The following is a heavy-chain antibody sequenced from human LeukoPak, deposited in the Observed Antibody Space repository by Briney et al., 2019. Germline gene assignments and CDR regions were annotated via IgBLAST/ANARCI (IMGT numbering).Heavy chain of an antibody. V-gene: IGHV3-66*01. D-gene: IGHD2-21*02. Sequence: GGSLRLSCAASGFTARSNYMSWVRQSPGRGREWGSVIFSGGSTYYADSVKGRFTISRANSKNTLYIQMKSLRVEDTAVYYCARGGVVVTVAYCFDYWGQGTLVTVSS. J-gene: IGHJ4*02. CDR3: ARGGVVVTVAYCFDY. CDR1: GFTARSNY. CDR2: IFSGGST.